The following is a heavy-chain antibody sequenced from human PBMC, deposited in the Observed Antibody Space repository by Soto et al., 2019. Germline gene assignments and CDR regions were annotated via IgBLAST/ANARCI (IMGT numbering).Heavy chain of an antibody. V-gene: IGHV3-30*18. CDR2: ISHDGTNQ. J-gene: IGHJ6*02. D-gene: IGHD2-2*01. CDR1: GFTFSSHG. Sequence: QVQLVESGGGVVQPGRSLRLSCAASGFTFSSHGMHWVRQAPGKGLEWVALISHDGTNQYYADSVKGRFTISRDNSKNTMFLQVMSLRAEDTALYYRAKKTSAYCSTTACYEARFYSALDVWGQGPSVTVSS. CDR3: AKKTSAYCSTTACYEARFYSALDV.